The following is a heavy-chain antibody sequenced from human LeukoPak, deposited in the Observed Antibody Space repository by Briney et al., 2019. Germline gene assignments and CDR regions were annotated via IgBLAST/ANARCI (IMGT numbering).Heavy chain of an antibody. CDR2: ISGSGGST. CDR3: AKDRDLVGATVDY. V-gene: IGHV3-23*01. J-gene: IGHJ4*02. Sequence: GSLGLSFAASGFPFSSYAMSWVRPAPGKGLAWVSAISGSGGSTYYADSVKGRFTISRDNSKNTLYLQMNSLRAEDTAVYYCAKDRDLVGATVDYWGQGTLVTVSS. CDR1: GFPFSSYA. D-gene: IGHD1-26*01.